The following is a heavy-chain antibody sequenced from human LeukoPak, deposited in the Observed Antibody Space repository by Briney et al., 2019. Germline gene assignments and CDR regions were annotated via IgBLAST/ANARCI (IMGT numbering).Heavy chain of an antibody. V-gene: IGHV3-23*01. CDR2: ISNNGGST. CDR1: GFTFSNYA. CDR3: AKVLQYYYRGMDA. Sequence: GGSLRLSCAASGFTFSNYAMSWVRQAPGKGLEWVSAISNNGGSTYYADSVKGRFTISRDNSKNTLYLQVNSLRAEDTAVYYCAKVLQYYYRGMDAWGQGTTVTVSS. D-gene: IGHD5-24*01. J-gene: IGHJ6*02.